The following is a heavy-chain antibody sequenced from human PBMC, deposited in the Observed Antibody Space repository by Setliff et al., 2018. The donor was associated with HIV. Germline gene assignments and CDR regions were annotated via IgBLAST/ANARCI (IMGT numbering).Heavy chain of an antibody. CDR2: IYYSGST. CDR3: ARTEDYSYGDAPFDY. D-gene: IGHD5-18*01. Sequence: PSETLSLTCAVSGDPISSSNWWSWVRQSPGKGLEWIGYIYYSGSTNYNPSLKSRVTISVDTSKNQFSLKLSSVTAADTAVYYCARTEDYSYGDAPFDYWGHGTLVIVSS. J-gene: IGHJ4*01. CDR1: GDPISSSNW. V-gene: IGHV4-4*02.